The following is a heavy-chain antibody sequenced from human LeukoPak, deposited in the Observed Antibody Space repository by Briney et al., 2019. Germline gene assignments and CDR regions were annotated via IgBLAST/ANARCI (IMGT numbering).Heavy chain of an antibody. CDR1: GYTFTGYY. CDR2: INPNSGGT. D-gene: IGHD3-10*01. CDR3: ASGRAVRFGELSDFDY. Sequence: ASVKVSCTASGYTFTGYYMHWVRQAPGQGLEWMGWINPNSGGTNYAQKFQGWVTMTRDTSISTAYMELSRLRSDDTAVYYCASGRAVRFGELSDFDYWGQGTLVTVSS. V-gene: IGHV1-2*04. J-gene: IGHJ4*02.